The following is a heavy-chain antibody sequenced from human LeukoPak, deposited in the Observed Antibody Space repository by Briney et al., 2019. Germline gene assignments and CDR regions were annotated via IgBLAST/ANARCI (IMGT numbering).Heavy chain of an antibody. CDR1: GFTFSRYS. CDR3: AKELEWELLNYFDY. J-gene: IGHJ4*02. V-gene: IGHV3-23*01. CDR2: ISGSSGST. D-gene: IGHD1-26*01. Sequence: GGSLRLSCAASGFTFSRYSMNWVRQAPGKGLEWVSIISGSSGSTHYADSVKGRFTISRDNSKNTLYLQMNSLRAEDTAVYYCAKELEWELLNYFDYWGQGTLVTVSS.